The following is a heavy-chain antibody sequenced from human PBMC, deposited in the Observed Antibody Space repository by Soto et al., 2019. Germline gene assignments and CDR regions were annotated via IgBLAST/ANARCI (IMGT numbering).Heavy chain of an antibody. CDR3: ARDPFSPGGSGSNYYYGMDV. D-gene: IGHD3-10*01. J-gene: IGHJ6*02. Sequence: PGGSLRLSCAASGFTFSSYAMHWVRQAPGKGLEWVAVISYDGSNKYYADSVKGRFTISRDNSKNTLYLQMNSLRAEDTAVYYCARDPFSPGGSGSNYYYGMDVWGQG. CDR1: GFTFSSYA. V-gene: IGHV3-30-3*01. CDR2: ISYDGSNK.